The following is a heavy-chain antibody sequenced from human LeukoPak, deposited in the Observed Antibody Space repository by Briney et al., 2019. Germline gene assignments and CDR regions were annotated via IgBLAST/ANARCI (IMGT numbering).Heavy chain of an antibody. CDR2: INPNSGGT. CDR3: ARAWYSSGWYLFDY. J-gene: IGHJ4*02. CDR1: GYTFTGYY. V-gene: IGHV1-2*02. D-gene: IGHD6-19*01. Sequence: GASLKASCKASGYTFTGYYMHWVRQAPGQGLEWMGWINPNSGGTNYAQKFQGRVTMTRDTSISTAYMELSRLRSDDTAVYYCARAWYSSGWYLFDYWGQGTLVTVSS.